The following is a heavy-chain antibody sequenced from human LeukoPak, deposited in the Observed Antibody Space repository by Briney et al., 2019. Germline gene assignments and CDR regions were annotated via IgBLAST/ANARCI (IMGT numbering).Heavy chain of an antibody. V-gene: IGHV3-30*03. D-gene: IGHD4-23*01. Sequence: GGSLRLSCAASGFSFSPYGMHWVRQAPGKGLEWVAVISHDGSKKFFADFVEGRFTISRDNAKSSLYLQMNSLRTEDTAVYYCARAHNFYGGNSKAAFDIWGQGTMVTVSS. J-gene: IGHJ3*02. CDR3: ARAHNFYGGNSKAAFDI. CDR1: GFSFSPYG. CDR2: ISHDGSKK.